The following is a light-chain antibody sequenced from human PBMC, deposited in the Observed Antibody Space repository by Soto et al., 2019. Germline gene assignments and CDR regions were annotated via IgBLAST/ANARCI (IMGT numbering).Light chain of an antibody. CDR1: QSVSSN. Sequence: EVVMTQSPATLSVYPGERATLSCRASQSVSSNLAWYQQKPGQAPRLLIYGASTRATGIPARFSGSGSGTEFTLTISSLQSEDFAVYYCQQRDIWPWTFGQ. CDR2: GAS. CDR3: QQRDIWPWT. J-gene: IGKJ1*01. V-gene: IGKV3-15*01.